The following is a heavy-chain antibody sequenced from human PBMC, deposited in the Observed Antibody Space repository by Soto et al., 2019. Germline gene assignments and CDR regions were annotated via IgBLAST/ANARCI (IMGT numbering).Heavy chain of an antibody. CDR2: INAGNGNT. D-gene: IGHD3-16*01. J-gene: IGHJ6*02. CDR3: ARTVGYYFGMVV. CDR1: GYTFTSYA. V-gene: IGHV1-3*01. Sequence: QVQLVQSGAEVKKPGASVKVSCKASGYTFTSYAMHWVRQAPGQRLEWMGWINAGNGNTKYSQKFQDRGTITRETSASTAYMELSSLRSEDTAVYYCARTVGYYFGMVVWCQGTTVTVSS.